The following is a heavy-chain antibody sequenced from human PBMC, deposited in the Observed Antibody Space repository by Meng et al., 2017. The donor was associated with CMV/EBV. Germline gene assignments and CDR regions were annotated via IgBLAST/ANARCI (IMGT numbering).Heavy chain of an antibody. V-gene: IGHV3-21*01. CDR2: ISSSSSYI. CDR3: ARDLGPYNWNYVGVVQWAKDY. J-gene: IGHJ4*02. CDR1: GFTFSSYS. D-gene: IGHD1-7*01. Sequence: ETLSLTCAASGFTFSSYSMNWVRQAPGKGLEGVSSISSSSSYIYYADSVKGRFTISRDNAKNSLYLQMNSLRAEDTAVYYCARDLGPYNWNYVGVVQWAKDYWGQGTLVTVSS.